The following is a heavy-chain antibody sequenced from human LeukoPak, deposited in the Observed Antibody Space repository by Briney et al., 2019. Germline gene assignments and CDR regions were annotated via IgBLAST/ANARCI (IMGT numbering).Heavy chain of an antibody. D-gene: IGHD3-22*01. CDR2: IIPIFGTA. Sequence: SVKVSCKASGDNFRGYAFSWVRQAPGQGLEWMGGIIPIFGTANYAQKFQGRVTITADKSTSTAYMELSSLRSEDTAVYYCARANYDSSGCRYYYYYYYMDVWGKGTTVTVSS. J-gene: IGHJ6*03. CDR1: GDNFRGYA. CDR3: ARANYDSSGCRYYYYYYYMDV. V-gene: IGHV1-69*06.